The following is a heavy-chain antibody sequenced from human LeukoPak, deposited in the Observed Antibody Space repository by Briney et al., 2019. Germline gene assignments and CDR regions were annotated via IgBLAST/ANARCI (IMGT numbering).Heavy chain of an antibody. D-gene: IGHD4-23*01. CDR1: GFTFRNYV. Sequence: GGSLRLSCAASGFTFRNYVIHWVRQAPGKGLEWMATISYDGNNNYYTYSVKGRFTVSRDNSKNTLYLQMNSLRGEDTGVYYCARDRGGNEFDYWGQGTLVTVSS. CDR2: ISYDGNNN. CDR3: ARDRGGNEFDY. V-gene: IGHV3-30*03. J-gene: IGHJ4*02.